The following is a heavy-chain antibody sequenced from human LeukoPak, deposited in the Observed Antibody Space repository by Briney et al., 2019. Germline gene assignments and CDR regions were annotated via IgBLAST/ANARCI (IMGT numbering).Heavy chain of an antibody. Sequence: GGSLRLPCAASGFTFSDYYMSWIRQAPGKGLEWVSYISSSGSTIYYADSVKGRFTISRDNAKNSLYLEMNSLRAEDTAVYYCAREGHLDSSGYYLGYWGQGTLATVSS. V-gene: IGHV3-11*01. D-gene: IGHD3-22*01. CDR3: AREGHLDSSGYYLGY. CDR1: GFTFSDYY. J-gene: IGHJ4*02. CDR2: ISSSGSTI.